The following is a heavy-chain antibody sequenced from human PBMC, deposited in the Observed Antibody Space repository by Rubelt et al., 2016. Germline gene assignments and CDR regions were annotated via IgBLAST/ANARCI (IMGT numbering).Heavy chain of an antibody. CDR3: ARFYNFGSSPVDH. J-gene: IGHJ4*02. CDR1: GFTFSDYY. Sequence: VQVLESGGGLVQPGGSLRLACAAYGFTFSDYYMSLIRQPPGKGLEWVSYISHSHHSIQYADSVKVRSPLSRDNAKNSLDLRMSSLRAADTAVYYWARFYNFGSSPVDHWGQGTLVTVSA. V-gene: IGHV3-11*01. CDR2: ISHSHHSI. D-gene: IGHD1-1*01.